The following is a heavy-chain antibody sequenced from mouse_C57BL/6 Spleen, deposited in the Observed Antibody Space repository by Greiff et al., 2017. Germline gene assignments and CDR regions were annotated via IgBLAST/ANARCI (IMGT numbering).Heavy chain of an antibody. Sequence: QVQLQQPGAELVKPGASVKLSCKASGYTFTSYWMHWVKQRPGQGLEWIGMIHPNSGSTNDNEKFKSKATLTVDKSSSTAYMQLSSLTSEDSAVYYCARAGNWDEFAYWGQGALVTVSA. CDR2: IHPNSGST. CDR3: ARAGNWDEFAY. CDR1: GYTFTSYW. J-gene: IGHJ3*01. D-gene: IGHD4-1*01. V-gene: IGHV1-64*01.